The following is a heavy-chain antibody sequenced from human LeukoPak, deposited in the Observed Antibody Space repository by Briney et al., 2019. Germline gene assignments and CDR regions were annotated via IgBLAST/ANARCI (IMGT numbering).Heavy chain of an antibody. Sequence: PGGSLRLSCAASGFTFSDYYMSWIRQAPGKGLEWVSYISSSGNTIFYADSVRGRFTISRDNSKNSLYLQMNSLRAEDTAVYYCAREMYYGSGTPMQYGMDVWGQGTTVTVSS. CDR3: AREMYYGSGTPMQYGMDV. D-gene: IGHD3-10*01. CDR2: ISSSGNTI. J-gene: IGHJ6*02. V-gene: IGHV3-11*01. CDR1: GFTFSDYY.